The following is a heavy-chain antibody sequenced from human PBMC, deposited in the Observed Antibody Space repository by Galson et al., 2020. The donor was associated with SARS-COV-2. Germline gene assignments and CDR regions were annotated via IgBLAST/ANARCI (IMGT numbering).Heavy chain of an antibody. CDR1: GYSFTSYW. CDR3: ARNGYYDSSGYYYSGCMDV. D-gene: IGHD3-22*01. Sequence: GESLKISCKGSGYSFTSYWISWVRQMPGKGLEWMGRIDPSDSYTNYSPSFQGHVTISADKSISTAYLQWSSLKASDTAMYYCARNGYYDSSGYYYSGCMDVWGQGTTVTVSS. J-gene: IGHJ6*02. CDR2: IDPSDSYT. V-gene: IGHV5-10-1*01.